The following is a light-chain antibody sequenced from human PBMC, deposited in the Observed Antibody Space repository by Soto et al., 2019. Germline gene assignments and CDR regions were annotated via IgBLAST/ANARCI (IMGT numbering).Light chain of an antibody. CDR1: QSIGTY. CDR2: AAS. Sequence: DIQMTQSPSSLSASVGDRVTITCRASQSIGTYVNWYQQKPGKAPKILIYAASSLQSGVPSRFSGSGSGTDFTLPISRLQPEDFATYYCQQSYSAPLYTFGQGTKLEIK. J-gene: IGKJ2*01. V-gene: IGKV1-39*01. CDR3: QQSYSAPLYT.